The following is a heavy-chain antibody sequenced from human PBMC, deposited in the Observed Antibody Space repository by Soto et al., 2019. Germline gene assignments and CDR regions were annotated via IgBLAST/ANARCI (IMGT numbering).Heavy chain of an antibody. CDR1: GFTFSSYS. V-gene: IGHV3-48*02. D-gene: IGHD3-10*01. J-gene: IGHJ5*02. CDR2: ISSSSSTI. Sequence: PGGSLRLSCAASGFTFSSYSMNCVRQAPGKGLEWVSYISSSSSTIYYADSVKGRFTISRDNAKNSLYLQMNSLRDEDTAVYYCARDWDRDYGSGSSNWFDPWGQGTLVTVSS. CDR3: ARDWDRDYGSGSSNWFDP.